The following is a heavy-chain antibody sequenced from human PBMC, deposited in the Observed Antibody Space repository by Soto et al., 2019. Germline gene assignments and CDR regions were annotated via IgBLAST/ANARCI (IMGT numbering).Heavy chain of an antibody. CDR1: GFTVSSNY. Sequence: EVQLVESGGGLIQPGGSLRLSCAASGFTVSSNYMSWVRQAPGRGLEWVSVIYSGGSTYYADSVKGRFTIPRDNSKNTLNLQINGLRAEDRAVYDCASVPYPLHYGAQEALFPLSS. J-gene: IGHJ4*02. V-gene: IGHV3-53*01. CDR2: IYSGGST. CDR3: ASVPYPLHY.